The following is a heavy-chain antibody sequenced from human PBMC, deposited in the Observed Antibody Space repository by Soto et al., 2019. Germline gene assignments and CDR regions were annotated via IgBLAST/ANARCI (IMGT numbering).Heavy chain of an antibody. CDR2: IYPGDSDT. CDR1: GYSFTSYW. V-gene: IGHV5-51*01. Sequence: GESLKISCKGSGYSFTSYWIGWVRQMPGKGLEWMGIIYPGDSDTRYSPSFQGQVTISADKSISTAYLQWSSLKASDTAMYYCARHLRGRGADHSFSGWTYYYYMDVWGKGTTVTVSS. D-gene: IGHD6-19*01. CDR3: ARHLRGRGADHSFSGWTYYYYMDV. J-gene: IGHJ6*03.